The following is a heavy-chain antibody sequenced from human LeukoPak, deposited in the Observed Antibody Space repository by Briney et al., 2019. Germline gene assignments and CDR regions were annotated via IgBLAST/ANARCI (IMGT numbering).Heavy chain of an antibody. CDR1: GFAFSNAW. CDR3: TTDTPYYDFWSGYFHFDY. D-gene: IGHD3-3*01. Sequence: GGSLRLSCAASGFAFSNAWMSWVRQAPGKGLEWVGRIKSKTHGGTTDYAAPVKGRFTISRDDSKNTLYLQMNSLKTEDTAVYYCTTDTPYYDFWSGYFHFDYWGQGTLVTVSS. V-gene: IGHV3-15*01. CDR2: IKSKTHGGTT. J-gene: IGHJ4*02.